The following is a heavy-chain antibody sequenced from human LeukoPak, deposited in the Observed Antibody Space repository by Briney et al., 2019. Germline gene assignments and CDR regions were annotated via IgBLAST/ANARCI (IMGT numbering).Heavy chain of an antibody. CDR1: GFTFNKYA. CDR3: ARVGFGCSGGSCFSGIGLPFDY. V-gene: IGHV3-23*01. CDR2: IAGTGGST. J-gene: IGHJ4*02. Sequence: GGSPRLSCAASGFTFNKYAMNWVRQPPGEGLEWVSSIAGTGGSTYYPDSVRGRFTISRDNSKNTLYLQMSSLRADDTALYYCARVGFGCSGGSCFSGIGLPFDYWGQGTLVTVSS. D-gene: IGHD2-15*01.